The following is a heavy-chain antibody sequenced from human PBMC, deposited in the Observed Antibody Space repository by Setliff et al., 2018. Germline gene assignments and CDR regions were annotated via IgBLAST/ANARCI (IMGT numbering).Heavy chain of an antibody. CDR3: ARYNSAAGSFDP. V-gene: IGHV4-34*01. CDR2: INHSGST. CDR1: GGSFSNYY. D-gene: IGHD1-20*01. Sequence: SETLSLTCTVYGGSFSNYYWSWIRQPPGKGLEWIGEINHSGSTNYNPSLTSRVSISVDTSKNQFSLKLSSVTAADTAVYYCARYNSAAGSFDPWGQGTLVTVSS. J-gene: IGHJ5*02.